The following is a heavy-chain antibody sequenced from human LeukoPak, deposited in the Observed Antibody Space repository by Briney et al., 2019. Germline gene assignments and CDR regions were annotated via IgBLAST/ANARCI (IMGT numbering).Heavy chain of an antibody. D-gene: IGHD6-19*01. J-gene: IGHJ3*02. CDR1: GFTFSSYG. CDR2: IWYDGSNK. V-gene: IGHV3-33*01. CDR3: ARDPSPSGWDAFDI. Sequence: PGRSLRLSCAASGFTFSSYGMHWVRQAPGKGLEWVAVIWYDGSNKHYADSVKGRFTISRDNSKNTLYLQMNSLRAEDTAVYYCARDPSPSGWDAFDIWGQGTMVTVSS.